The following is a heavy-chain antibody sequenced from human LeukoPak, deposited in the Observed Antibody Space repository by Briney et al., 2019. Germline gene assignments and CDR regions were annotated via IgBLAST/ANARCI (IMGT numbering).Heavy chain of an antibody. CDR1: GFTFDDYA. V-gene: IGHV3-9*01. J-gene: IGHJ4*02. D-gene: IGHD6-19*01. CDR3: AKDRRITMAGTVDYFDY. CDR2: ISWNSGSI. Sequence: PGGSLRLSCAASGFTFDDYAMHWVRQAPGKGLEWVSGISWNSGSIGYADSVKGRFTISRDNAKNSLYLQMNSLRAADTAVYYCAKDRRITMAGTVDYFDYWGQGTLVTVSS.